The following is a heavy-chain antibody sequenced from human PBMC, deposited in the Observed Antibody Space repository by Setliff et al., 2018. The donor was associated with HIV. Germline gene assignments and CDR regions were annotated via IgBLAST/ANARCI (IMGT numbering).Heavy chain of an antibody. Sequence: SETLSLTCTVSGGSISSNSYYWGWIRQSPGKGLEWIGSVSYSGSTYYNPSLKSRVTISVDTSKSQFSLKLNSVTAADTAVYYCGGNGYYSIDYWGQGTLVTV. J-gene: IGHJ4*02. V-gene: IGHV4-39*07. CDR1: GGSISSNSYY. CDR2: VSYSGST. D-gene: IGHD3-22*01. CDR3: GGNGYYSIDY.